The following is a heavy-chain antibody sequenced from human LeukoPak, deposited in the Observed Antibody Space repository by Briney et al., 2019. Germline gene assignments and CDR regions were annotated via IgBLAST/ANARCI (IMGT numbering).Heavy chain of an antibody. V-gene: IGHV3-30-3*01. CDR3: ASVSVTSAFDI. CDR1: GFTFSNYA. Sequence: GGSLRLSCAASGFTFSNYAMHCVRQAPGKGLEWVAVISYDGTNKYYADSVKGRFTISRDNSQNTLYLQMNSLRVEDTAVYYCASVSVTSAFDIWGQGTMVTVSS. D-gene: IGHD4-17*01. J-gene: IGHJ3*02. CDR2: ISYDGTNK.